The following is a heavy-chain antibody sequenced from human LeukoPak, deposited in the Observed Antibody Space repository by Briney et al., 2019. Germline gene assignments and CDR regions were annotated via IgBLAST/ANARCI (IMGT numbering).Heavy chain of an antibody. V-gene: IGHV4-34*01. D-gene: IGHD3-10*01. CDR3: ARGGRAMVRGVISSYFDY. Sequence: SETLSLTCAVYGGSFSGYYWSWIRQPPGKGLEWIGEINHSGSTNYNPSLKSRVTISVDTSKNQFSLKLSSVTGADTAVYYCARGGRAMVRGVISSYFDYWGQGTLVTVSS. J-gene: IGHJ4*02. CDR2: INHSGST. CDR1: GGSFSGYY.